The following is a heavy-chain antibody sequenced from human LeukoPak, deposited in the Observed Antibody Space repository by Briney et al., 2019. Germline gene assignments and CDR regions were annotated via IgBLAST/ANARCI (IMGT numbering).Heavy chain of an antibody. CDR1: GFTFSSYG. CDR3: AREYPPRYYYDSSGYLGY. J-gene: IGHJ4*02. Sequence: GGSLRLSCAASGFTFSSYGMHWVRQAPGKGLEWGLVIWYDGSNKYYTDSVKGRFTISRDNSKNTLYLQMNSLRAEDTAVYYCAREYPPRYYYDSSGYLGYWGQGTLVTVSS. CDR2: IWYDGSNK. V-gene: IGHV3-33*08. D-gene: IGHD3-22*01.